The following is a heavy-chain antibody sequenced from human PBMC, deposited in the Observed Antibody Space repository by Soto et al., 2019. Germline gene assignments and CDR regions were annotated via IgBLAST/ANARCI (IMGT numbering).Heavy chain of an antibody. CDR2: IYFTGNT. J-gene: IGHJ5*02. Sequence: LSLTCSASGGSITSSSHFWGWVRQPPGKGLEWIGTIYFTGNTYYTPSLKSRLTMSIDTSKNEFSLRLNSVTAADTAVYYCAGQTFTIAAASYGRSNWFDPWGPGTLVTVSS. D-gene: IGHD6-25*01. CDR1: GGSITSSSHF. CDR3: AGQTFTIAAASYGRSNWFDP. V-gene: IGHV4-39*01.